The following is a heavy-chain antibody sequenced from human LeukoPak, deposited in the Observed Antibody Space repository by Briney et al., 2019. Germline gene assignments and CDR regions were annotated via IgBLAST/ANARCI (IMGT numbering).Heavy chain of an antibody. CDR3: ARAAFWSGYPYYYYYMDV. CDR2: IYHSGST. V-gene: IGHV4-30-2*01. Sequence: SQTLSLTCTVSGGSISSGGYYWSWIRQPPGKGLEWIGYIYHSGSTSYNPSLKSRVTISVDRSKNQFSLKLSTVTAADTAVYYCARAAFWSGYPYYYYYMDVWGKGTTVTVSS. J-gene: IGHJ6*03. D-gene: IGHD3-3*01. CDR1: GGSISSGGYY.